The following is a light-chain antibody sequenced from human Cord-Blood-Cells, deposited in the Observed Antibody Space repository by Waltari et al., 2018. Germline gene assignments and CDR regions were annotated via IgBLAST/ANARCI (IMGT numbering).Light chain of an antibody. CDR3: QQYYRPPRM. Sequence: DIVMTQSPDSLAGSLGERATINCQSSQSVLYSSNNKNYLAWYQQKPGQPPKLLIYWASTRESVLPDRFSGRGSGTDFTLTINILQAGAVTVHYCQQYYRPPRMFGQVTNVEIK. J-gene: IGKJ1*01. CDR1: QSVLYSSNNKNY. V-gene: IGKV4-1*01. CDR2: WAS.